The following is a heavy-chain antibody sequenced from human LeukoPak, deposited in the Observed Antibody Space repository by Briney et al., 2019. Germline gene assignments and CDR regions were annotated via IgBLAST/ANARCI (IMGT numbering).Heavy chain of an antibody. V-gene: IGHV4-39*01. CDR1: GGSISSSSYY. CDR2: IYYSGST. CDR3: ARQILWFGELLFNYYYYMDV. D-gene: IGHD3-10*01. Sequence: PSETLSLTCTVSGGSISSSSYYWGWIRQPQGKGLEWIGSIYYSGSTYYNPSLKSRVTISVDTSKNQFSLKLSSVTAADTAVYYCARQILWFGELLFNYYYYMDVWGKGTTVTVSS. J-gene: IGHJ6*03.